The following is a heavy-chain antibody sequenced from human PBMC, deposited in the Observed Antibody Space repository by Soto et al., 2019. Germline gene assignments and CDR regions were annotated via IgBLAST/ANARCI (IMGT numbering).Heavy chain of an antibody. V-gene: IGHV1-69*13. J-gene: IGHJ4*02. D-gene: IGHD3-10*01. CDR3: ARDVSSDTTGFRGYDL. CDR1: GGTVSSYA. Sequence: SVKVSCKASGGTVSSYAITWVRQAPGKGLEWMGVFIPIFVSAHYAPKFQGRITITADESTSTAYMELSGLTSEDTASYYCARDVSSDTTGFRGYDLWGQGTQVTVSS. CDR2: FIPIFVSA.